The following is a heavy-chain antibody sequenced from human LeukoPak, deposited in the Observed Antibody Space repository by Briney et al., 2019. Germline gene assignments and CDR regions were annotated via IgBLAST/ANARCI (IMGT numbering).Heavy chain of an antibody. CDR1: GFTFSSYA. V-gene: IGHV3-30-3*01. CDR3: ASDMSYSGYYIDY. Sequence: GGSLRLSCAASGFTFSSYAMHWVRQAPGKGLEWVAVISYDGSNEYYADSVKGRFTISRDNSKNTLYLQMNSLRAEDTAVYYCASDMSYSGYYIDYWGQGTLVTVSS. J-gene: IGHJ4*02. CDR2: ISYDGSNE. D-gene: IGHD3-3*01.